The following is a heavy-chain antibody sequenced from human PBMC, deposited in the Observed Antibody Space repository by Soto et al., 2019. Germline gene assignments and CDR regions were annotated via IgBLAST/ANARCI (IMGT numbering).Heavy chain of an antibody. D-gene: IGHD2-2*01. V-gene: IGHV1-69*01. CDR1: GGTFSSYA. CDR2: IIPIPGTA. J-gene: IGHJ6*02. Sequence: QVQLVQSGAEVKKPGSSVKVSCKASGGTFSSYAISWVRQAPGQGLEWMGGIIPIPGTANYAQKFQGRVRITADESTSTAYMELSSLRSEDTAVYYCPRSQGSSTSLEIYYYYYYGMDVWGQGTTVTVSS. CDR3: PRSQGSSTSLEIYYYYYYGMDV.